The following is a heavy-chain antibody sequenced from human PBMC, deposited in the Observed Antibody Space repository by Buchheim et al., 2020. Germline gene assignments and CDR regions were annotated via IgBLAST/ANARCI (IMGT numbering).Heavy chain of an antibody. V-gene: IGHV3-7*01. CDR2: IKQDGSEK. J-gene: IGHJ6*02. CDR1: GFTFSDYY. Sequence: VQLVESGGGLVKPGGSLRLSCAASGFTFSDYYMSWIRQAPGKGLEWVANIKQDGSEKYYVDSVKGRFTISRDNAKNSLYLQMNSLRAEDTAVYYCARADVRRVPWQLVLSYYGMDVWGQGTT. CDR3: ARADVRRVPWQLVLSYYGMDV. D-gene: IGHD6-13*01.